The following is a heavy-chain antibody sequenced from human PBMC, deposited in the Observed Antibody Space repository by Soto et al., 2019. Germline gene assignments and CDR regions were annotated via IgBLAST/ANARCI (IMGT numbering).Heavy chain of an antibody. CDR3: ARVSDDSSGYYYYYYGMDV. CDR2: IYYSGST. D-gene: IGHD3-22*01. J-gene: IGHJ6*02. V-gene: IGHV4-59*01. CDR1: GGSISSYY. Sequence: SETLSLTCTVSGGSISSYYWSWIQQPPGKGLEWIGYIYYSGSTNYNPSLKSRVTISVDTSKNQFSLKLSSVTAADTAVYYCARVSDDSSGYYYYYYGMDVWGQGTTVTAP.